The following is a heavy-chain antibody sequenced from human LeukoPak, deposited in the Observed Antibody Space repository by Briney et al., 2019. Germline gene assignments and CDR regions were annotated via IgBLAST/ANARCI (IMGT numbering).Heavy chain of an antibody. CDR2: IIPIFGTA. Sequence: EASVKVSCKASGGTFSSYAISWVRQAPGQGLEWMGGIIPIFGTANYAQKFQGRVTITADESTSTAYMELSSLRSEDTAVYYCAREGIVGARGFDYWGQGTLVTVSS. D-gene: IGHD1-26*01. CDR1: GGTFSSYA. V-gene: IGHV1-69*13. CDR3: AREGIVGARGFDY. J-gene: IGHJ4*02.